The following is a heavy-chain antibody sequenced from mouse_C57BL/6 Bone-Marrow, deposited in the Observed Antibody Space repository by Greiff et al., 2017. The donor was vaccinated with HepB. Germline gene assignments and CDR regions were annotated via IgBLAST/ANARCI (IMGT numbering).Heavy chain of an antibody. CDR2: ILPGSGST. Sequence: QVQLQQSGAELMKPGASVKLSCKATGYTFTGYWIEWVKQRPGHGLEWIGEILPGSGSTNYNEKFKGKATFTADTSSNTAYMQLSSLTTEDSAIYYCARWGPDLSYGYGAWFAYWGQGTLVTVSA. J-gene: IGHJ3*01. D-gene: IGHD2-2*01. CDR3: ARWGPDLSYGYGAWFAY. V-gene: IGHV1-9*01. CDR1: GYTFTGYW.